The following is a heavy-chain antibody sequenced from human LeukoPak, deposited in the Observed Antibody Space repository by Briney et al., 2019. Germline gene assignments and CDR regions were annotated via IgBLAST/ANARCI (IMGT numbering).Heavy chain of an antibody. J-gene: IGHJ4*02. D-gene: IGHD6-13*01. CDR1: GFTFSSYW. V-gene: IGHV3-7*01. CDR3: AREDSSSWLIDY. CDR2: IKQDGSEK. Sequence: GVLRLSCAASGFTFSSYWMSWVRQAPGKGLGWVANIKQDGSEKYYVDSVKGRFTISRDNAKNSLYLQMNSLRAEDTAVYYCAREDSSSWLIDYWGQGTLVTVSS.